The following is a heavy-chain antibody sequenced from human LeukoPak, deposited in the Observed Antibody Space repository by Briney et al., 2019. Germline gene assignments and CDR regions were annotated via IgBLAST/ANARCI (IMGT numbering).Heavy chain of an antibody. CDR3: ARAVRGDYGLGAFDI. Sequence: ASVQVSCKASGYTFTSYYMHWVRQAPGQGLEWMGIINPSGGSTSYAQKFQGRVTMTRDTSTSTVYMELSSLRSEDTAVYYCARAVRGDYGLGAFDIWGQGTMVTVSS. D-gene: IGHD4-17*01. CDR1: GYTFTSYY. CDR2: INPSGGST. J-gene: IGHJ3*02. V-gene: IGHV1-46*01.